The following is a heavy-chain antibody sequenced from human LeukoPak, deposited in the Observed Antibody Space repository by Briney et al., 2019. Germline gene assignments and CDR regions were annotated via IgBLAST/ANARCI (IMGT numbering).Heavy chain of an antibody. D-gene: IGHD4-11*01. CDR1: VDSFSGYY. V-gene: IGHV4-34*01. CDR2: ITHSGST. J-gene: IGHJ4*02. Sequence: SETLSLTCAVYVDSFSGYYLTWIRQPPGKGLEWIGEITHSGSTKYNPSLKSRVTISVETSKNQISLKLMSVTAADSAVYYCARATTITHNFDYWGQGTLVTVSS. CDR3: ARATTITHNFDY.